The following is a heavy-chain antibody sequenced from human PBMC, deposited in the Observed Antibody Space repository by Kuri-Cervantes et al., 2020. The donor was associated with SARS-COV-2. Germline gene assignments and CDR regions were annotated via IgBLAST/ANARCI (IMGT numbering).Heavy chain of an antibody. V-gene: IGHV1-2*02. D-gene: IGHD3-3*01. Sequence: ASVKVSCKASGYTFTGYYMHWVRQAPGQGLEWMGWINPNSGGTNYAQKFQGRVTMTRDTSISTAYMELSRLRSDDTAVYYCARTIFGVVIIANWFDPWGQGTLVTVSS. CDR1: GYTFTGYY. CDR2: INPNSGGT. J-gene: IGHJ5*02. CDR3: ARTIFGVVIIANWFDP.